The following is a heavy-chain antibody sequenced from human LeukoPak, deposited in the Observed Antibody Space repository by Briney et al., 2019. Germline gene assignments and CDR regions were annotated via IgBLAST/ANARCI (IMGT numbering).Heavy chain of an antibody. V-gene: IGHV4-34*01. CDR1: GGSFSGYY. CDR2: INHSGST. D-gene: IGHD3-10*01. Sequence: PSETLSLTCAVYGGSFSGYYWSWIRQPPGKELEWIGEINHSGSTNYNPSLKSRVTMSVDTSKNQFSLKLSSVTAADTAVYYCASRNRRGSYYYGSGSSDYFDYWGQGTLVTVSS. CDR3: ASRNRRGSYYYGSGSSDYFDY. J-gene: IGHJ4*02.